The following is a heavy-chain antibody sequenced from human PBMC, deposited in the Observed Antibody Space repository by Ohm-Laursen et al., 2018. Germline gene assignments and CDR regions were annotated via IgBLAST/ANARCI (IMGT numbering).Heavy chain of an antibody. D-gene: IGHD3-10*01. J-gene: IGHJ4*02. V-gene: IGHV3-30*18. CDR1: GFSFSNYG. CDR2: ISYDGGNK. CDR3: AKDFQAGGTYYYGSGSYFGY. Sequence: SLRLSCTASGFSFSNYGMYGVRQAPGKGLEWGAVISYDGGNKSYGDSVKGRLTISRDNSKNALYLQKNSLRAEDTAVYYCAKDFQAGGTYYYGSGSYFGYWGQGTLVTVSS.